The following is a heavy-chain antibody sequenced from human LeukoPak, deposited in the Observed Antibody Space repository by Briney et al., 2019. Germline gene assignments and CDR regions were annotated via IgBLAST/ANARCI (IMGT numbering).Heavy chain of an antibody. J-gene: IGHJ4*02. CDR3: AKDQGGYSYGLPYYFDY. D-gene: IGHD5-18*01. Sequence: GGSLRLSCAASGFTFSSYAMSWVRQAPGKGLGWVSAISGSGGSTYYADSVKGRLTISRDNSKNTLYLQMNSLRAEDTAVYYCAKDQGGYSYGLPYYFDYWGQGTLVTVSS. V-gene: IGHV3-23*01. CDR1: GFTFSSYA. CDR2: ISGSGGST.